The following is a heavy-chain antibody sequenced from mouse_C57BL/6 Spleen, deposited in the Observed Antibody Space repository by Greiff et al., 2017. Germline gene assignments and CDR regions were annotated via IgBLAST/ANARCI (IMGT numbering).Heavy chain of an antibody. V-gene: IGHV1-78*01. J-gene: IGHJ4*01. D-gene: IGHD3-2*02. CDR2: IYPRDGST. CDR1: GYTFTDHT. Sequence: VQLQQSDAELVKPGASVKISCKVSGYTFTDHTIHWMKQRPEQGLEWIGYIYPRDGSTKYNEKFKGKATLTADKSSSTAYMQLNSLTSEDSAVYFCARQLRLRSYYYAMDYWGQGTSVTVSS. CDR3: ARQLRLRSYYYAMDY.